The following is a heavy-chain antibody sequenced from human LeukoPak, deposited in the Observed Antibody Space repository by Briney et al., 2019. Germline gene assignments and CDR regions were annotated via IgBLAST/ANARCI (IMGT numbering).Heavy chain of an antibody. V-gene: IGHV3-74*01. J-gene: IGHJ4*02. Sequence: GGSLRLSCAASGVTFSNDWMHWVRQAPGKGRVWVSRINTDGSTTTYADSVKGRFTISRDNAKNTLYLQMNSLRVEDTAVYYCARGRGGSYHYWGQGTLVTVSS. D-gene: IGHD1-26*01. CDR1: GVTFSNDW. CDR3: ARGRGGSYHY. CDR2: INTDGSTT.